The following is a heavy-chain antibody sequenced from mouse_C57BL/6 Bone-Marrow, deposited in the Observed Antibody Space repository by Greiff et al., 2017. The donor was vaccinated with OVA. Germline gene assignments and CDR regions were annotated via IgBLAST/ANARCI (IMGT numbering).Heavy chain of an antibody. CDR2: ISGGGGNT. D-gene: IGHD1-1*01. CDR3: ARPPTVVANWYFDV. J-gene: IGHJ1*03. V-gene: IGHV5-9*01. Sequence: EVQRVESGGGLVKPGGSLKLSCAASGFTFSSYTMSWVRQTPEKRLEWVATISGGGGNTYYPDSVKGRFTISRDNAKNTLYLQMSSLRSEDTALYYCARPPTVVANWYFDVWGTGTTVTVSS. CDR1: GFTFSSYT.